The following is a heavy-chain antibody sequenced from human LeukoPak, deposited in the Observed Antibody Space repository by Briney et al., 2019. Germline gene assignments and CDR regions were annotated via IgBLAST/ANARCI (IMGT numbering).Heavy chain of an antibody. CDR3: ARSVEGYCSGGSCYSYYYYMDV. Sequence: SETLSLTCTVSGGSISSSSCYWGWIRQPPGKGLEWIGSIYYSGSTYYNPSLKSRVTMSVDTSKNQFSLKLSSVTAADTAVYYCARSVEGYCSGGSCYSYYYYMDVWGKGTTVTVSS. CDR2: IYYSGST. D-gene: IGHD2-15*01. V-gene: IGHV4-39*07. J-gene: IGHJ6*03. CDR1: GGSISSSSCY.